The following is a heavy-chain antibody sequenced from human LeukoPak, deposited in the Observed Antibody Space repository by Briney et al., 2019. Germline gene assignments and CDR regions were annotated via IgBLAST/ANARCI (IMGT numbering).Heavy chain of an antibody. D-gene: IGHD3-16*01. CDR2: IKQDGSEK. CDR3: VRGISYGLY. CDR1: GFTFSIYW. Sequence: HPGGSLRLSCAASGFTFSIYWMSWVRQAPGKGLEWVAYIKQDGSEKYYMDSVKGRFTISRDNAKNSLYLQMNSLRADDTAVYYCVRGISYGLYWGQGTRVTVSS. J-gene: IGHJ4*02. V-gene: IGHV3-7*03.